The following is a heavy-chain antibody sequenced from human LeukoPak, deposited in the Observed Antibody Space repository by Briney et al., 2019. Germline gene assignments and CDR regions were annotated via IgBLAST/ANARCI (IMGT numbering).Heavy chain of an antibody. CDR2: ISAYNGNT. Sequence: GASVKVSCKASGYTFTSYGISWVRQAPGQGLEWMAWISAYNGNTNYAQKLQGRVTMTTDTSTSTAYMELSSLRSEDTAVYYCARGQTGSVRYFDWLLSPHDAFDIWGQGTMVTVSS. CDR1: GYTFTSYG. CDR3: ARGQTGSVRYFDWLLSPHDAFDI. V-gene: IGHV1-18*01. D-gene: IGHD3-9*01. J-gene: IGHJ3*02.